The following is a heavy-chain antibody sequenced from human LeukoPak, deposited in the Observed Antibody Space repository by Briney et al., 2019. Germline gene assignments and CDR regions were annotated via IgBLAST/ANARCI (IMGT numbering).Heavy chain of an antibody. CDR1: GFTFSSYW. Sequence: PGGSLRLSCAASGFTFSSYWMHWVRQAPGKGLVWVSRINSDGSSTSYADSVKGRFTISRDNAKNTLYLQMNSLRAEDTAVYYCARESTDDDYFDYWGQGTLVTVSS. V-gene: IGHV3-74*01. J-gene: IGHJ4*02. CDR3: ARESTDDDYFDY. CDR2: INSDGSST.